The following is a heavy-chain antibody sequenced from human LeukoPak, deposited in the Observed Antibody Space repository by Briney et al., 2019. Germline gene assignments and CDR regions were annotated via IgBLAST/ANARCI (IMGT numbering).Heavy chain of an antibody. V-gene: IGHV3-7*05. J-gene: IGHJ3*02. CDR1: GFTFSAYW. CDR3: ARVQNAFDI. CDR2: MRHDGGEK. Sequence: PGGSLRLSCAASGFTFSAYWMSWVRQPPRKGLEWVANMRHDGGEKYYVDSVRGRFTISRDNAKNSLYLQMNSLRAEDTAVYYCARVQNAFDIWGQGTMVTVSS.